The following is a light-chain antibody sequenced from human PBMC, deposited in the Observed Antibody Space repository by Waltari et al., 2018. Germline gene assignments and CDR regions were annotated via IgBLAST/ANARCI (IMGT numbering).Light chain of an antibody. CDR3: MQATHWPLT. Sequence: DVVMTQSPLSLPVTLGQPASISCTSSQDLVHTDGKTYLNWFQQRPGQSPRRIIYKVTKRDAGVPDRCSGSGSGTVFTLKITRVEAEDVGTYYCMQATHWPLTFGRGTKVEIK. CDR2: KVT. CDR1: QDLVHTDGKTY. J-gene: IGKJ1*01. V-gene: IGKV2-30*02.